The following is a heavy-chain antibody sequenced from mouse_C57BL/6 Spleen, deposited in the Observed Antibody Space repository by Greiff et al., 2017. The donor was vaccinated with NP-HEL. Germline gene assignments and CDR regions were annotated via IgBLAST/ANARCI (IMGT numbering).Heavy chain of an antibody. CDR1: GYTFTSYW. V-gene: IGHV1-53*01. CDR2: INPSNGGT. D-gene: IGHD3-3*01. CDR3: ARWGWAFSY. J-gene: IGHJ3*01. Sequence: QVQLQQSGTELVKPGASVKLSCKASGYTFTSYWMHWVKQRPGPGLEWIGNINPSNGGTTYNEKFKSKATLTVDKSSSNSYMQRSSLTSEDSAVYDCARWGWAFSYWVQGTLVTVSA.